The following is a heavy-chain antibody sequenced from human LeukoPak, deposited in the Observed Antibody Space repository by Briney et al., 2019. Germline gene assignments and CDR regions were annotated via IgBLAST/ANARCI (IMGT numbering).Heavy chain of an antibody. J-gene: IGHJ4*02. CDR1: GYTFTGYY. V-gene: IGHV1-2*02. Sequence: ASVKVSCKASGYTFTGYYMHWVRQAPGQGLEWMGWINPNSGGTNYAQKFQGRVTMTRDTSISTAYMELSSLRSEDTAVYYCARDRLTVTTGPLFNWGQGTLVTVSS. CDR2: INPNSGGT. CDR3: ARDRLTVTTGPLFN. D-gene: IGHD4-11*01.